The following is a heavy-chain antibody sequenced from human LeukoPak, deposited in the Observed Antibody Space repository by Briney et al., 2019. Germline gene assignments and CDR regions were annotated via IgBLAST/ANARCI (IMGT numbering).Heavy chain of an antibody. J-gene: IGHJ4*02. CDR2: INPNSGGT. CDR3: ANSWDGLHSTDARGSVGY. CDR1: GYTFTGYY. D-gene: IGHD5-24*01. V-gene: IGHV1-2*02. Sequence: ASVKVSCKASGYTFTGYYMHWVRQAPGRGLEWMGWINPNSGGTNYAQKFQGRVTMTRDTSISTAYMELSRLRSDDTAVYYCANSWDGLHSTDARGSVGYWGQGTLVTVSS.